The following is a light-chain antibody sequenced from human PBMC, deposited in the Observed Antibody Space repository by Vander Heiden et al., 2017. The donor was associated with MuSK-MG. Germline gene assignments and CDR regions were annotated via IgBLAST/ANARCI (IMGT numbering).Light chain of an antibody. CDR1: QSISSY. J-gene: IGKJ1*01. V-gene: IGKV1-39*01. CDR3: QQCDSTAWT. CDR2: AAS. Sequence: DIQMTQSPSSLSASVGDRVTITCRASQSISSYLNWYQQKPGKAPKLLIYAASSLLSGVPSRFSGSGSGTDFTLTISRLQPEDFATYYCQQCDSTAWTFGQGTKVEIK.